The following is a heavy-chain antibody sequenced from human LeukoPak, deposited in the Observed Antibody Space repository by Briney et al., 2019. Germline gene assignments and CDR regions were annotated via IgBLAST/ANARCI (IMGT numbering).Heavy chain of an antibody. CDR2: IYYSGST. J-gene: IGHJ4*02. CDR3: AKAITYYEILTGYSSEYYFDY. V-gene: IGHV4-39*07. D-gene: IGHD3-9*01. CDR1: GGSISSSSYY. Sequence: SETLSLTCTVSGGSISSSSYYWGWIRQPPGKGLEWIGSIYYSGSTYYNPSLKSRVTISVDTSKNQFSLKLTSVTAADTAVYYCAKAITYYEILTGYSSEYYFDYWGQGTLVTVSS.